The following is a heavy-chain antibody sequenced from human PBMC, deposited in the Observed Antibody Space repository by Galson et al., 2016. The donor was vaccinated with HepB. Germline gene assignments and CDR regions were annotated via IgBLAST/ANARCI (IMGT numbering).Heavy chain of an antibody. Sequence: SVKVSCKASGYTFISYGISWVRQAPGQGLEWMGWISAYNGNRNYAQNFQGRVTMTTDTSASTAYMELRSLRSDDTAVYYCARRVVGPREWGGWLDPWGQGTLVSVSS. CDR3: ARRVVGPREWGGWLDP. CDR1: GYTFISYG. V-gene: IGHV1-18*04. J-gene: IGHJ5*02. CDR2: ISAYNGNR. D-gene: IGHD1-26*01.